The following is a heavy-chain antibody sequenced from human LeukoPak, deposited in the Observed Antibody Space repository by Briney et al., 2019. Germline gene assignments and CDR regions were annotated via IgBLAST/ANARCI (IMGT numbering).Heavy chain of an antibody. V-gene: IGHV4-61*05. Sequence: SETLSLTCTVSGGSISSSTYYWAWIRQPPGKGLEWIGYIYYSGSTNYNPSLKSRVTISVDTSKNQFSLKLSSVTAADTAVYYCARGGWYPESFQHWGQGALVTVSS. CDR2: IYYSGST. CDR1: GGSISSSTYY. CDR3: ARGGWYPESFQH. J-gene: IGHJ1*01. D-gene: IGHD6-19*01.